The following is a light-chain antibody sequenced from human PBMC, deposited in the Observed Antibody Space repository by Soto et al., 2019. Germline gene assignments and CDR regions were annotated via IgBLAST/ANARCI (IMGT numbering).Light chain of an antibody. CDR3: QQYFDYPLT. CDR2: KAS. Sequence: DIHMTQSPATLSSSVGDRVTITCRASQSLSGLLAWYQQKPGKAPKVLIYKASNLESGVPSRFSGSGSGTDFTLPISRLQADDFATYYCQQYFDYPLTYGGGTKVEIK. V-gene: IGKV1-5*03. J-gene: IGKJ4*01. CDR1: QSLSGL.